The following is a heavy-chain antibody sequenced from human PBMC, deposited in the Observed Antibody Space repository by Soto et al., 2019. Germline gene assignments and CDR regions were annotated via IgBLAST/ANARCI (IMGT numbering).Heavy chain of an antibody. CDR2: IDPSDSYG. Sequence: PGESLKISCQGSGYNFTNYWIIWVRQVPGKGLEWMGRIDPSDSYGNYNPSFQGHVTFSADKSVSSVYLQWTSLRASDTAMYYCARQANTIFGVVKDYYYYYGMDVWGQGTTVTVS. CDR3: ARQANTIFGVVKDYYYYYGMDV. CDR1: GYNFTNYW. D-gene: IGHD3-3*01. J-gene: IGHJ6*02. V-gene: IGHV5-10-1*01.